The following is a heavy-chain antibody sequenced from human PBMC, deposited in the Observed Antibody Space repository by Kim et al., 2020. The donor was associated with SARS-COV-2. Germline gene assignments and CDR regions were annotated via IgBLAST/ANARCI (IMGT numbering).Heavy chain of an antibody. D-gene: IGHD6-13*01. Sequence: SETLSLTCTVSGGSISSSSYYWGWIRQPPGKGLEWIGSIYYSGSTYYNPSLKSRVTISVDTSKNQFSLKLSSVTAADTAVYYCAKRGGSWYYGPYYFDY. J-gene: IGHJ4*01. V-gene: IGHV4-39*01. CDR3: AKRGGSWYYGPYYFDY. CDR2: IYYSGST. CDR1: GGSISSSSYY.